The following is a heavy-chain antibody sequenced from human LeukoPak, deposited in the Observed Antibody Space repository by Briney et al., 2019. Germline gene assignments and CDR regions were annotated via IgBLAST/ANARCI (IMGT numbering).Heavy chain of an antibody. D-gene: IGHD6-13*01. V-gene: IGHV4-39*01. CDR2: ISYSGST. Sequence: PSETLSLTCTVSGGSINSTSYYWGWIRQPPGKGLEWIGSISYSGSTYYNPSLKSRVTISVDTSKNQFSLKLSSVTAADTAVYYCARQRLGYSSPLFDYWGQGTLSTVSS. J-gene: IGHJ4*02. CDR3: ARQRLGYSSPLFDY. CDR1: GGSINSTSYY.